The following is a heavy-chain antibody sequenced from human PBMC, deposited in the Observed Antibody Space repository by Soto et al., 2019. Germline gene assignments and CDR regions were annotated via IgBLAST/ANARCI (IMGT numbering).Heavy chain of an antibody. CDR1: GFTFLSYS. J-gene: IGHJ4*02. D-gene: IGHD2-15*01. CDR3: AKRRGAGGHFDY. CDR2: VSIGGST. V-gene: IGHV3-23*01. Sequence: GSLTLFCAASGFTFLSYSMGRVRQGPGTGLEWVAVVSIGGSTHYADSVRGRFTISRDNSKNTLSLQMNSLTAEDTAVYFCAKRRGAGGHFDYWGQGALVTVSA.